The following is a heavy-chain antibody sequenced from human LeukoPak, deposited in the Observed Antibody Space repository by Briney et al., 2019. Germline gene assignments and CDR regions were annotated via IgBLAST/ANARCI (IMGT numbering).Heavy chain of an antibody. Sequence: GGSLRLSCAASGFTFSSYGMHWVRQAPGKGLEWVAVISYDGSNKYYADSVKGRFTISRDNSKNTLYLQMNSLRAEDTAVYYCARVKGSSTFDYWGQGTLVTVSS. V-gene: IGHV3-30*03. J-gene: IGHJ4*02. D-gene: IGHD2-2*01. CDR1: GFTFSSYG. CDR3: ARVKGSSTFDY. CDR2: ISYDGSNK.